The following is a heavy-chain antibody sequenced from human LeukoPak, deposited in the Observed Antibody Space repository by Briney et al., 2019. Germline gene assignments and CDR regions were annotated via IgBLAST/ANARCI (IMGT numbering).Heavy chain of an antibody. D-gene: IGHD6-13*01. V-gene: IGHV1-2*06. Sequence: ASVKVSCKASGYTFIGYYMHWVRQAPGQGLEWMGRINPNSGGTNYAQKFQGRVTMTRDTSISTAYMELSRLRSDDTAVYYCARVMAAAGARDYWGQGTLVTVSS. CDR3: ARVMAAAGARDY. J-gene: IGHJ4*02. CDR1: GYTFIGYY. CDR2: INPNSGGT.